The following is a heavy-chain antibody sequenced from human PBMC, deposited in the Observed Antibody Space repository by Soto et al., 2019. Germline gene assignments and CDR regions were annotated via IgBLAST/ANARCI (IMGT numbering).Heavy chain of an antibody. V-gene: IGHV1-18*01. J-gene: IGHJ4*02. D-gene: IGHD5-18*01. CDR3: VRGGFAYGYLDS. CDR2: ISTYNVDT. CDR1: GYTFSSYG. Sequence: QVQLVQSGAEVKKPGASVKVSCKTSGYTFSSYGIVWVRQAPGQGLEWMGWISTYNVDTKYADKFQGRLTMSSDTSTTTAFMELRRLRSDDTAVYYCVRGGFAYGYLDSWGQGTLFTVSS.